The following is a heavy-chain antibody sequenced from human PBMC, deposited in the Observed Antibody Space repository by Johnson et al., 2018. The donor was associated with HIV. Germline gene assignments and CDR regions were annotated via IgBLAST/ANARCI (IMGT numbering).Heavy chain of an antibody. V-gene: IGHV3-33*08. CDR1: GFTFSSYG. CDR2: IWYDGSNK. CDR3: ARDQRLAAVATDGFDV. D-gene: IGHD6-13*01. J-gene: IGHJ3*01. Sequence: QVQLVESGGGLVQPGGSLRLSCAASGFTFSSYGMQWVRQAPGKGLEWVAVIWYDGSNKDYADSVKGRFTISRDNSKNTLYLQMNSLRAEDTAVYYCARDQRLAAVATDGFDVWGQGTMVTVS.